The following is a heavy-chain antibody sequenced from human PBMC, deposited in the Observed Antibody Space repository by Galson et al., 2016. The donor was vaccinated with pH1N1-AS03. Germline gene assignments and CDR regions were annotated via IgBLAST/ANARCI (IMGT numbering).Heavy chain of an antibody. J-gene: IGHJ6*02. CDR2: IYYSGGT. CDR3: ARFRSSCTFYYGLDV. D-gene: IGHD6-13*01. V-gene: IGHV4-59*01. CDR1: GGSISSYY. Sequence: SETLSLTCTVSGGSISSYYWTWIRQPPGKGLEWIGHIYYSGGTNYNPSLKSRVTISVDTSKNQFSLKLSSVTAADTAVYYCARFRSSCTFYYGLDVWGQGTTVTVSS.